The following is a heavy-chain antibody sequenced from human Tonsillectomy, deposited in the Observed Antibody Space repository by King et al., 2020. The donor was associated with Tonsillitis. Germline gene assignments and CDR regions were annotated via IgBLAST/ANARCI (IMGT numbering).Heavy chain of an antibody. CDR1: GESFSGYY. Sequence: VQLQQWGAGLLKPSETLSLTCGVSGESFSGYYWSWIRQPPGKGLEWVGAINHSGSTNYNPSHKSRITVSVDPSKNQFSLKLRSVTAADTAVYYCARGSIVVIPVMNAFDIWGQGTMVTVSS. CDR3: ARGSIVVIPVMNAFDI. CDR2: INHSGST. V-gene: IGHV4-34*01. J-gene: IGHJ3*02. D-gene: IGHD2-2*01.